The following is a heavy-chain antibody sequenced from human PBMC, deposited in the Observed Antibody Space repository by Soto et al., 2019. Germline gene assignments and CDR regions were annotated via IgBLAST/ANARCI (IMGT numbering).Heavy chain of an antibody. Sequence: GGSLRLSCAASGFTFSSYGMHWVRQAPGKGLEWVAVISYDGSNKYYADSVKGRFTISRDNSKNTLYLQMNSLRAEDTAVYYCAKGGDYYGSGSYYSHYYYYYGMDVWGQGTTVTVSS. CDR3: AKGGDYYGSGSYYSHYYYYYGMDV. J-gene: IGHJ6*02. CDR2: ISYDGSNK. CDR1: GFTFSSYG. D-gene: IGHD3-10*01. V-gene: IGHV3-30*18.